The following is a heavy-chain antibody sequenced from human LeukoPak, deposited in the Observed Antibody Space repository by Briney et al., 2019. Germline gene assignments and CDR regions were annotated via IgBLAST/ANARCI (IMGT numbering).Heavy chain of an antibody. V-gene: IGHV3-49*04. CDR1: GFTFGDYA. J-gene: IGHJ4*02. CDR3: TGDSPPIN. CDR2: IRSKTSGGTT. Sequence: GRSLRLSCTASGFTFGDYAVTWVRQAPGKGLEWVGFIRSKTSGGTTEYAASVKGIFTISRDDSRNIAYLQMNSLKIEDTAVYFCTGDSPPINWGQGTLVTVSS.